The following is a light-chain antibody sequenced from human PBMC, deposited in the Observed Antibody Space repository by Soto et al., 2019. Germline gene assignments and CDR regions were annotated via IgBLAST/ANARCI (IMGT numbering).Light chain of an antibody. Sequence: EIVLTQSPGTLSLSPGERATLSCRASQSVSSSYLAWYQQKPGQAPRLLIYGASSRATGIPDRFSGSGSGTDFTLTISRLEPEDCAVYYCKQYGSSPWTFGQGTKGEIK. CDR1: QSVSSSY. J-gene: IGKJ1*01. CDR2: GAS. V-gene: IGKV3-20*01. CDR3: KQYGSSPWT.